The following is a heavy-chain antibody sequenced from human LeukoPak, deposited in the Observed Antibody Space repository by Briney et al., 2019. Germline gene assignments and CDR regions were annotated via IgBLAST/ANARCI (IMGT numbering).Heavy chain of an antibody. V-gene: IGHV1-2*02. Sequence: ASVKVSCKASGYTFTGYYMHWVRQAPGQGLEWMGWINPNSGGTNYAQKFQGRVTMTRDTSISTAYMELSRLRSDDTAVYYCAGDRCSSTSCYYLYGMDVWGQGTTVTVSS. D-gene: IGHD2-2*01. CDR2: INPNSGGT. CDR1: GYTFTGYY. CDR3: AGDRCSSTSCYYLYGMDV. J-gene: IGHJ6*02.